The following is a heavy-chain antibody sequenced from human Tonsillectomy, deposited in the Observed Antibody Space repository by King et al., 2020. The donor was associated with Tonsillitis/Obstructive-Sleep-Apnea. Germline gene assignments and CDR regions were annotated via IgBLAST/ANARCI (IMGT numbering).Heavy chain of an antibody. V-gene: IGHV3-33*01. J-gene: IGHJ3*02. CDR2: IWCDGTNK. D-gene: IGHD2-8*02. CDR3: TRHRGYCTGGVCPPGYDAFHI. Sequence: VQLVESGGGVVQPGRSLRLSCAAAGFSFSDYGMHWVRQAPGKGLEWVAFIWCDGTNKYYADSVKGRFTNSRDNSKNTLYLQVNSLGAEDTAVYYCTRHRGYCTGGVCPPGYDAFHIWGQGTMVTVS. CDR1: GFSFSDYG.